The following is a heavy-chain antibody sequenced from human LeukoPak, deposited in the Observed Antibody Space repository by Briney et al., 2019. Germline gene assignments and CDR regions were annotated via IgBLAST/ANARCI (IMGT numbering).Heavy chain of an antibody. V-gene: IGHV1-18*01. J-gene: IGHJ4*02. CDR1: GYNFVTYG. CDR3: AKVAGDRMDY. Sequence: ASVKVSCKASGYNFVTYGFCWVRQAPGHGLEWMGWISANSGKTTYAQKFQGRVTMTTDTSTTTAYMELRPLRPDDTAVYYCAKVAGDRMDYWGQGTLVTVSS. D-gene: IGHD6-13*01. CDR2: ISANSGKT.